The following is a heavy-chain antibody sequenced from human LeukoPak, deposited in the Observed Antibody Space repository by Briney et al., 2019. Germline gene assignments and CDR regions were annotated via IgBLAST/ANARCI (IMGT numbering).Heavy chain of an antibody. CDR2: ISSSGSST. CDR1: GFTFSDVY. CDR3: ARDRGRVAGEYFDY. D-gene: IGHD6-19*01. Sequence: GGSLRLSCAASGFTFSDVYMSWIRQAPGKGLEWVSYISSSGSSTKYADSVKGRFTISRDNAKNSLYLQMNSLRVEDTAVYYCARDRGRVAGEYFDYWGQGTLVTVSS. V-gene: IGHV3-11*06. J-gene: IGHJ4*02.